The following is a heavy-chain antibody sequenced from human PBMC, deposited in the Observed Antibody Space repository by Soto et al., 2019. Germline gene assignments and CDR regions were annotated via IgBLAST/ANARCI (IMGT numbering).Heavy chain of an antibody. CDR2: TYYRSKWYN. V-gene: IGHV6-1*01. CDR1: GDSVFSNSAA. J-gene: IGHJ4*02. Sequence: SQTLSLTCAISGDSVFSNSAAWNWIRQSPSRGLEWLGRTYYRSKWYNEYEVSVRGRISINPDTSKNQFSLQLNSVTPEDTAVYYCARDTGVYTSVWFAYFDYWGQGTLVTVSS. D-gene: IGHD6-19*01. CDR3: ARDTGVYTSVWFAYFDY.